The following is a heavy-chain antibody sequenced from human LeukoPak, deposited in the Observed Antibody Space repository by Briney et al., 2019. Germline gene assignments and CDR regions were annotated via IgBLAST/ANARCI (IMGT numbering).Heavy chain of an antibody. CDR1: GFTFSRYW. CDR2: IKQDGSEK. Sequence: GGSLRLSCAASGFTFSRYWMSWVRQAPGKGLEWVANIKQDGSEKYYVDSVKGRFTISRDNAKNSLYLQMNSLRAEDTAVYYCAREGSSGWRYFDYWGQGTLVTVSS. V-gene: IGHV3-7*01. CDR3: AREGSSGWRYFDY. J-gene: IGHJ4*02. D-gene: IGHD6-19*01.